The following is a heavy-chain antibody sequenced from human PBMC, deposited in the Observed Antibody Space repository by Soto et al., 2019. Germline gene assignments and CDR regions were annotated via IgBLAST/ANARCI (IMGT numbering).Heavy chain of an antibody. CDR1: GHTFPNYA. D-gene: IGHD2-2*01. Sequence: ASVKVSCKASGHTFPNYAIHWVRQAPGQRLEWMGWINAGNGDTLYSHKFQGRVTITSDTSASTAYMELSSLRSEDTAVYYCARGYCSTTSCQYYPEYWGQGTLVTVS. J-gene: IGHJ4*02. V-gene: IGHV1-3*01. CDR3: ARGYCSTTSCQYYPEY. CDR2: INAGNGDT.